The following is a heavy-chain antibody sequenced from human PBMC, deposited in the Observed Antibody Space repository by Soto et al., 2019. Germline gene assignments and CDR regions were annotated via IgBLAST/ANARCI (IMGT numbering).Heavy chain of an antibody. Sequence: ASVKVSCKASGYTFTGYYMHWVRQAPGQGLEWMGWINPNSGGTNYAQKFQGRVTMTRDTSISTAYMELSRLRSDDTAVYYCARVLYDFWSGYPYYYYYGMDVWGQGTTVTVSS. CDR1: GYTFTGYY. D-gene: IGHD3-3*01. CDR2: INPNSGGT. J-gene: IGHJ6*02. V-gene: IGHV1-2*02. CDR3: ARVLYDFWSGYPYYYYYGMDV.